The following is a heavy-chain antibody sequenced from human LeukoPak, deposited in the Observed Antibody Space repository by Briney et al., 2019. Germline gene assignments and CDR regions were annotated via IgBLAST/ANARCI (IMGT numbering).Heavy chain of an antibody. CDR1: GFAFSSYA. V-gene: IGHV3-23*01. D-gene: IGHD6-13*01. CDR2: ISGSGGKT. Sequence: PGGSLRLSCAASGFAFSSYAMSWVRQAPGKGLEWVSGISGSGGKTYYADSVKGRFTISRDNAKNSLYLQMNSLRAEDTAVYYCSVLGGAAARPEYFQHWGQGTLVTVSS. CDR3: SVLGGAAARPEYFQH. J-gene: IGHJ1*01.